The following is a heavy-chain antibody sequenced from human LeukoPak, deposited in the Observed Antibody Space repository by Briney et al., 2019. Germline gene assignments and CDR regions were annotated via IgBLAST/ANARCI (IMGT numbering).Heavy chain of an antibody. CDR1: GGSISSYY. D-gene: IGHD2-15*01. CDR2: IYYSGST. Sequence: SETLSLACTVSGGSISSYYWSWIRQPPGKGLEWIGYIYYSGSTNYNPSLKSRVTISVDTSKNQFSLKLSSVTAADTAVYYCARGVVAATPSWFDPWGQGTLVTVSS. V-gene: IGHV4-59*08. CDR3: ARGVVAATPSWFDP. J-gene: IGHJ5*02.